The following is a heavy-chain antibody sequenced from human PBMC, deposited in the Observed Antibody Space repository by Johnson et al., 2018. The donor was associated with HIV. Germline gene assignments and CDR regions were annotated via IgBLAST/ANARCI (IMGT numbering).Heavy chain of an antibody. D-gene: IGHD1-1*01. V-gene: IGHV3-30*18. Sequence: QVQLVESGGGVVRPGGSLRLSCAASGFTVSSNYMSWVRQAPGKGLEWVAVISYDGSNKYYADSVKGRFTIYRDNFKNTLYLQMNGLRPEDTAVYYCAKEDPWRRAFDIWGQGTVVTVSS. J-gene: IGHJ3*02. CDR2: ISYDGSNK. CDR3: AKEDPWRRAFDI. CDR1: GFTVSSNY.